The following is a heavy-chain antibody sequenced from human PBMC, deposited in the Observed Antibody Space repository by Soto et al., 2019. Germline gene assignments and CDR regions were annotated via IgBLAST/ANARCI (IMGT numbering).Heavy chain of an antibody. CDR2: ISNSGRIT. CDR1: GFIFSDYY. J-gene: IGHJ4*02. V-gene: IGHV3-11*01. Sequence: QVHLEESGGGLVKPGGSLRLSCTASGFIFSDYYMSWIRQAPGKGLEWVSDISNSGRITHHADSVEGRFTISRDNSKNTLYLQMNSLRAEDTAVYYCARDRSYYDSSGSYSPPYWGQGTLVTVSS. CDR3: ARDRSYYDSSGSYSPPY. D-gene: IGHD3-22*01.